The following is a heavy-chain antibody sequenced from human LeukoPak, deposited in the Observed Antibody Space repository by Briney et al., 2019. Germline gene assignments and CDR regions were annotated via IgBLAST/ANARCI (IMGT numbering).Heavy chain of an antibody. V-gene: IGHV3-21*01. CDR1: GFTFSSYS. Sequence: PGGSLRLSCAASGFTFSSYSMNWVCQAPGKGLEWVSSISSSYIYYADSVKGRFTISRDNAKNSLYLQMNSLRAEDTAVYYCARGRGGGYFDYWGQGTLVTVSS. D-gene: IGHD3-16*01. CDR3: ARGRGGGYFDY. CDR2: ISSSYI. J-gene: IGHJ4*02.